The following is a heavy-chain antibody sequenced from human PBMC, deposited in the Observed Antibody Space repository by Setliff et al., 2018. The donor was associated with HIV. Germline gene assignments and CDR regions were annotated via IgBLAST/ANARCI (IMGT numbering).Heavy chain of an antibody. CDR2: FYYNGDS. CDR1: GDSVNDRSYF. V-gene: IGHV4-39*01. J-gene: IGHJ6*03. D-gene: IGHD3-10*01. Sequence: PSETLSLTCTVSGDSVNDRSYFWGWIRQPPGKGLEWIGTFYYNGDSRYNPSLKSRVTISVDTSKNQFSLNLNSVTAADTAVYYCARRPNYYGSGSYSNYYYMDVWGKGTTVTVSS. CDR3: ARRPNYYGSGSYSNYYYMDV.